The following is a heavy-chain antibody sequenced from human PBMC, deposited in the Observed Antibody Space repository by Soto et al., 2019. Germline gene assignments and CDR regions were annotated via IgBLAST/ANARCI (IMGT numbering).Heavy chain of an antibody. Sequence: GGSLRLSCAASGLTFSDSGIHWVRQASGKGLEWVGRIRSKGSSYATGYAASVKDRFSIFRDDSKNTAYLQMNSLKIEDTAVYYCVRDRPGSQHYFDHWGQGILVTVSS. CDR2: IRSKGSSYAT. J-gene: IGHJ4*02. V-gene: IGHV3-73*01. CDR3: VRDRPGSQHYFDH. D-gene: IGHD6-6*01. CDR1: GLTFSDSG.